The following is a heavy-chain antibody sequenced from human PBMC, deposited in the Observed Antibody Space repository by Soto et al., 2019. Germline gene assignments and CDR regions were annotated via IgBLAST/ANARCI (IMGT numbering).Heavy chain of an antibody. Sequence: GALRLSCAASGFTFNTYDMNWVRQAPGKRLEWVSSITTSSAYIYYADSLKGRITISRDNAKNSLFLQMNSLRAEDTAVYYCVRSGTARLLRHSWFDTWGQGTLVTVSS. CDR3: VRSGTARLLRHSWFDT. J-gene: IGHJ5*02. D-gene: IGHD2-21*01. CDR1: GFTFNTYD. V-gene: IGHV3-21*01. CDR2: ITTSSAYI.